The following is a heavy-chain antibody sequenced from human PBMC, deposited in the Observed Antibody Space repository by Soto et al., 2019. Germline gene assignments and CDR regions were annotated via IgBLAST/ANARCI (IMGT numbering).Heavy chain of an antibody. CDR1: GGSFSGYY. J-gene: IGHJ4*02. CDR2: INHSGST. D-gene: IGHD6-19*01. Sequence: SETLSLTCAVYGGSFSGYYWSWIRQPPGKGLEWIGEINHSGSTNYNPSLKSRVTISVDTSKNQFSLKLSSVTAADTAVYYCASTPGIAVAGQFDYWGQGTLVTVSS. V-gene: IGHV4-34*01. CDR3: ASTPGIAVAGQFDY.